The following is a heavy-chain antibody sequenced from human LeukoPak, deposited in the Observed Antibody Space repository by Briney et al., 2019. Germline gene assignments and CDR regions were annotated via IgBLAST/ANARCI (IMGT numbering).Heavy chain of an antibody. J-gene: IGHJ4*02. CDR1: GFTFNNYA. Sequence: GGSLRLSCAASGFTFNNYAMSWVRQAPGKGLEWVSAISGSGGSTYYADSVRGRFTISRDNSKNTLYLQMNSLRAEDTAVYYCAKDEELTAAAGSPPGDYWGQGTLVTVSS. CDR3: AKDEELTAAAGSPPGDY. D-gene: IGHD6-13*01. V-gene: IGHV3-23*01. CDR2: ISGSGGST.